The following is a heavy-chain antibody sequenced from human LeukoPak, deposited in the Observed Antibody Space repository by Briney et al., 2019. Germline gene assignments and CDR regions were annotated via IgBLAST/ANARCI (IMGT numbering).Heavy chain of an antibody. D-gene: IGHD3-22*01. CDR3: AVSYENSSDAFDI. CDR2: IYYSGST. V-gene: IGHV4-31*03. CDR1: GGSISSGTYS. J-gene: IGHJ3*02. Sequence: SETLSLTCTVSGGSISSGTYSWSWIRQHPGKGLEWIGYIYYSGSTYYNPSLKSRVTISVDTSKNQFSLKLSSVTAADTAVYYCAVSYENSSDAFDIWGQGTMVTVSS.